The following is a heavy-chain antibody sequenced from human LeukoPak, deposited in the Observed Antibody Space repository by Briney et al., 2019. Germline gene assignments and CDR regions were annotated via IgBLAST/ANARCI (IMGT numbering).Heavy chain of an antibody. D-gene: IGHD1-26*01. CDR2: INSDGSTT. J-gene: IGHJ4*02. CDR1: GFTLRSYW. V-gene: IGHV3-74*01. Sequence: GGSLRLSCAASGFTLRSYWMKWVRQAPGKGLVWVSRINSDGSTTSYADSVEGRFTISRDNAKNTLYLQMNSLRAEDTAVYVCARRAFSGSYYYFDYWGQGTLVTVSS. CDR3: ARRAFSGSYYYFDY.